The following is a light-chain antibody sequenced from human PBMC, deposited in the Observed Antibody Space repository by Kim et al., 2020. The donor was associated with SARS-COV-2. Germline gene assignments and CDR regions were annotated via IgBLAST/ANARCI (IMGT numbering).Light chain of an antibody. Sequence: PGERVTLSCRASQSVSSSYLTWYQQKPGQAPRLLIYGASTRATGIPARFSGSGSGTDFTLTISSLQPEDFAVYYCQQVPELTFGGGTKVDIK. CDR3: QQVPELT. CDR2: GAS. CDR1: QSVSSSY. V-gene: IGKV3D-7*01. J-gene: IGKJ4*01.